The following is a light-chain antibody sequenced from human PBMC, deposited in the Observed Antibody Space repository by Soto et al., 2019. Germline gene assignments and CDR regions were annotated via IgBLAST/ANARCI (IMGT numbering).Light chain of an antibody. V-gene: IGKV3-15*01. J-gene: IGKJ1*01. CDR3: QQYFNWPLTWT. Sequence: EIVLTQSPGTLSLSPGERATLSCRASQSVTSSYLAWYQQKPGQAPRLLVYGASTRATGVPARFTGSGSGIEFSLTISSLLSEDSAFYYCQQYFNWPLTWTFGPGTKVQIK. CDR2: GAS. CDR1: QSVTSSY.